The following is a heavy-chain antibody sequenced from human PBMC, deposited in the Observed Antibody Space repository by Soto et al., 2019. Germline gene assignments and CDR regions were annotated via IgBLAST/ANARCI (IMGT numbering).Heavy chain of an antibody. V-gene: IGHV5-51*01. CDR2: IYPGDSDT. CDR1: GYTFTSYW. D-gene: IGHD3-22*01. Sequence: ESLKISCKGSGYTFTSYWIGWVRQMPGKGLEWMGIIYPGDSDTTYSPSFQGQVTMSVDKSISTAYLQWSSLKASDTAMYYCAGLRESSGYYWGQGTLVTVSS. J-gene: IGHJ4*02. CDR3: AGLRESSGYY.